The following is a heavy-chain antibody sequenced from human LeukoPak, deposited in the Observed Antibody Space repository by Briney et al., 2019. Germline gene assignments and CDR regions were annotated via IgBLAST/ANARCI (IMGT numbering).Heavy chain of an antibody. J-gene: IGHJ4*02. Sequence: SETLSLTCAAYGGSFSGYYWSWIRQPPGKGLEWIGEINHSGSTNYNPSLKSRVTISVDTSKNQFSLKLSSVTAADTAVYYCARRTDTAMEFDYWGQGTLVTVSS. CDR2: INHSGST. CDR3: ARRTDTAMEFDY. CDR1: GGSFSGYY. D-gene: IGHD5-18*01. V-gene: IGHV4-34*01.